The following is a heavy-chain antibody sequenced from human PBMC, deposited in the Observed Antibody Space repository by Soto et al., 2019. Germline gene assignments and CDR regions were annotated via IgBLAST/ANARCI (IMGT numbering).Heavy chain of an antibody. CDR3: AKDGGYDYIWGSYRYTSDAFDI. CDR1: GFTFSSYA. Sequence: VQLLESGGGLVQPGGSLRLSCAASGFTFSSYAMSWVRQAPGKGLEWVSAISGSGGSTYYADSVKGRFTISRDNSKNTLYLQRNSLRAEDTAVYYCAKDGGYDYIWGSYRYTSDAFDIWGQGTMVTVSS. J-gene: IGHJ3*02. CDR2: ISGSGGST. D-gene: IGHD3-16*02. V-gene: IGHV3-23*01.